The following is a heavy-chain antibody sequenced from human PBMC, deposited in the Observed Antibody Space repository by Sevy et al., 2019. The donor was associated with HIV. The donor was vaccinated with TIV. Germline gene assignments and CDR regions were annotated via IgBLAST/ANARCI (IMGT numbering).Heavy chain of an antibody. Sequence: ASVKVSCKASGYTFTGYYMHWVRQAPGQGLEWMGWINPNSGGTNYAQKFQGRVTMTRDTSISAAYMELSRLRFDDTAVYYWARGIAAADRDYWGQGTLVTVSS. CDR2: INPNSGGT. D-gene: IGHD6-13*01. CDR3: ARGIAAADRDY. CDR1: GYTFTGYY. J-gene: IGHJ4*02. V-gene: IGHV1-2*02.